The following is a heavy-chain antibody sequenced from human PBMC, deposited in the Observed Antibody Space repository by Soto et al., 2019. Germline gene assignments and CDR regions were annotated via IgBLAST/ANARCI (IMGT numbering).Heavy chain of an antibody. CDR3: ARDRLDWYSSSPNNWFAP. D-gene: IGHD6-6*01. CDR2: TYYRSKWYN. Sequence: SQTLSLTCAISGDSVSSNSAAWNWIRQSPSRGLEWLRRTYYRSKWYNDYAVSVKSRITINPDTSKNQFSLQLNSVTPEDTALYYCARDRLDWYSSSPNNWFAPWGQGTLVTVSS. V-gene: IGHV6-1*01. CDR1: GDSVSSNSAA. J-gene: IGHJ5*02.